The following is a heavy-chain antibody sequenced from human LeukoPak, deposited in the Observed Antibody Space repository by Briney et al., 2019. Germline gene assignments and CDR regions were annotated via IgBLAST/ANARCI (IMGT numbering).Heavy chain of an antibody. V-gene: IGHV4-59*01. CDR3: ARDQYYYDSSGNYYDYYGMDV. CDR2: IFHSGTT. D-gene: IGHD3-22*01. CDR1: GXSISSYF. Sequence: SETLSLTCTVSGXSISSYFWSWIRQPPGKGLEWIGYIFHSGTTKYNPSLKSRVTISIDTSENQISLKLTSVTAADTAVYYCARDQYYYDSSGNYYDYYGMDVWSQGTTVTVSS. J-gene: IGHJ6*02.